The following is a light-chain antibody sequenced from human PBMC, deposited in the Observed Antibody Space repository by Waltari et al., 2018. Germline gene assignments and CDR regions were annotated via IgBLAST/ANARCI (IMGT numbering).Light chain of an antibody. J-gene: IGLJ3*02. CDR2: STN. CDR3: VLYMGFGVSV. CDR1: SGSVSTSHY. V-gene: IGLV8-61*01. Sequence: QTVVTQEPSFSVSPGGTVTVTCALSSGSVSTSHYPCWYQQTPGQAPRTLIYSTNTRSSGVPDRFSGSILGNKAALTITGAQADDESDYYCVLYMGFGVSVFGGGTKLTVL.